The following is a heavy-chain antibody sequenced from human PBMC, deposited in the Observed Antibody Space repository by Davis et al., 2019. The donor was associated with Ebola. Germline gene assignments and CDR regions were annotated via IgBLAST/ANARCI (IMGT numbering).Heavy chain of an antibody. CDR1: GFTFSDYY. Sequence: GESLKISCAASGFTFSDYYMSWIRQAPGKGLEWVSYISSSSSYTNYADSVKGRFTISRDNAKNSLYLQMNSLRAEDTAVYYCARDGDRQTYNWFDPWGQGTLVTVSS. D-gene: IGHD4-17*01. J-gene: IGHJ5*02. CDR3: ARDGDRQTYNWFDP. V-gene: IGHV3-11*06. CDR2: ISSSSSYT.